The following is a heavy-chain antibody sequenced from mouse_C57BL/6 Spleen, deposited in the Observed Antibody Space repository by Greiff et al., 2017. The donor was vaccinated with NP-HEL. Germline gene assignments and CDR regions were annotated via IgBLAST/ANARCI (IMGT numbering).Heavy chain of an antibody. J-gene: IGHJ4*01. Sequence: VQLQESGAELVRPGASVTLSCKASGYTFTDYEMHWVKQTPVHGLEWIGAIDPETGGTAYNQKFKGKAILTADKSSSTAYMELRSLTSEDSAVYYCTDGYYGSSLIDYWGQGTSVTVSS. CDR1: GYTFTDYE. D-gene: IGHD1-1*01. CDR3: TDGYYGSSLIDY. CDR2: IDPETGGT. V-gene: IGHV1-15*01.